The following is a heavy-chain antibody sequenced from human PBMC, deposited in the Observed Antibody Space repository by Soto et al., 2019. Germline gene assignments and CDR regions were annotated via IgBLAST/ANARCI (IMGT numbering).Heavy chain of an antibody. V-gene: IGHV3-7*03. D-gene: IGHD1-7*01. CDR1: GFTFSSYW. Sequence: GGSLRLSCAASGFTFSSYWMSWVRQAPGKGLEWVANIKQDGSEKYYVDSVKGRFTISRDNAKNSLYLQMNSLRAEDTAVYYCARSITGTPLLPFDYWGQGTLVTVSS. CDR3: ARSITGTPLLPFDY. CDR2: IKQDGSEK. J-gene: IGHJ4*02.